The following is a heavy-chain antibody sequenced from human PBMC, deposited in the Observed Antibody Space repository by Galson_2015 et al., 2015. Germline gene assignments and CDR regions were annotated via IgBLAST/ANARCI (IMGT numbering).Heavy chain of an antibody. CDR2: IWYDGSNK. Sequence: SLRLSCAASGFTFGGYGMHWVRQAPGKGLEWVGVIWYDGSNKYYADSVNGRFTISRDNSKNTLYLQMNSLSAEDTAVYYCARDREITVAALDYWGQGTLVTVSS. J-gene: IGHJ4*02. D-gene: IGHD6-19*01. CDR1: GFTFGGYG. CDR3: ARDREITVAALDY. V-gene: IGHV3-33*01.